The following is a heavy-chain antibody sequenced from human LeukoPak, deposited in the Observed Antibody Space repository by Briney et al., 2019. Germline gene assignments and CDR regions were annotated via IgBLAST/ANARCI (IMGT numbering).Heavy chain of an antibody. Sequence: GASVTVSCKASGYTFTWYNMHWVRQAPGQRLEWMGMIHPKSGTTHHAHQFQGRLTMTRDMSTNTVYMGLSSLISEDTAVYYCARDYTPDMTGTPYYYYIDVWGTGTTVTVSS. V-gene: IGHV1-46*01. CDR1: GYTFTWYN. J-gene: IGHJ6*03. D-gene: IGHD1-7*01. CDR2: IHPKSGTT. CDR3: ARDYTPDMTGTPYYYYIDV.